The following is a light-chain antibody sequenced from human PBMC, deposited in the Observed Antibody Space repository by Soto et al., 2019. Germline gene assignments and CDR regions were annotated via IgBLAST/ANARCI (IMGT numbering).Light chain of an antibody. CDR2: GAS. CDR1: QNVTTFY. J-gene: IGKJ4*01. V-gene: IGKV3-20*01. Sequence: DTVLTQSPGTLSLSPGQRATLSCRASQNVTTFYLAWYQQKPGQAPSIVIYGASSRAAGIPDRFSGSGSGKDFTLTIDRLETEDYGMYYCQQYGSSTGLTFGGGTKVEI. CDR3: QQYGSSTGLT.